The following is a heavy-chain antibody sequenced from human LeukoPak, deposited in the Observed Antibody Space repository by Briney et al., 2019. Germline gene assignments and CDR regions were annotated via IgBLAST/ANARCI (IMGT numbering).Heavy chain of an antibody. CDR3: ARDVGSGWFDY. V-gene: IGHV3-7*01. CDR1: GFTFSRYW. D-gene: IGHD6-19*01. Sequence: PGGSLRLSCAVCGFTFSRYWMSWVRQAPGKGLEWVANMKEDGIEKNYVDSVKGRFTISRDNAQNSVYLQMNSLRAEDTAMYYCARDVGSGWFDYWGQGTLVTVSS. CDR2: MKEDGIEK. J-gene: IGHJ4*02.